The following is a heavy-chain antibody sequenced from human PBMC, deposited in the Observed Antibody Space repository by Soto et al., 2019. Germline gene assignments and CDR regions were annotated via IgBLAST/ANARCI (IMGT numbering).Heavy chain of an antibody. J-gene: IGHJ5*02. Sequence: QVQLQQWGAGLLKPSETLSITCAVYGGSFSGYYWSWIRQPPGKGLEWIGEINHSGSTNYNPSLQSRVTISVDTSKNQFSLKLSSVTAADTAAYYCAAAVVTTLGGWFDPWGQGTLVTVSS. CDR2: INHSGST. V-gene: IGHV4-34*01. CDR3: AAAVVTTLGGWFDP. D-gene: IGHD4-17*01. CDR1: GGSFSGYY.